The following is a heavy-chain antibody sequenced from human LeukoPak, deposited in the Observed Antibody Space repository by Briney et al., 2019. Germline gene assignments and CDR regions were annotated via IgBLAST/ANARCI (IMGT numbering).Heavy chain of an antibody. CDR3: TTDYESYSSVWYRFDY. CDR1: GFTFSSYA. Sequence: PGGSLRLSCAASGFTFSSYAMSWVRQAPGKGLEWVGRIKSKTDGETTDYAAPVKGRFTISRDDSKNTLYLQMNSLKAEDSAVYYCTTDYESYSSVWYRFDYWAREPGSPSPQ. D-gene: IGHD6-19*01. J-gene: IGHJ4*02. CDR2: IKSKTDGETT. V-gene: IGHV3-15*01.